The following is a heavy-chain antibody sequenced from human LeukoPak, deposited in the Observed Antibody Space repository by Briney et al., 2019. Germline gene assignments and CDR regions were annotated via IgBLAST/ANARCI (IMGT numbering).Heavy chain of an antibody. J-gene: IGHJ4*02. CDR1: GYTFTSYD. CDR2: MNPNSGNT. D-gene: IGHD3-10*01. V-gene: IGHV1-8*01. Sequence: ASVKVSCKASGYTFTSYDINWVRQATGQGLEWMGWMNPNSGNTGYAQKFQGRVTMTRNTSISTAYMALSSLRSEDTAVYYCAGGIPDWYYYGSGSYYNSHKQVDDYWGQGTLVTVSS. CDR3: AGGIPDWYYYGSGSYYNSHKQVDDY.